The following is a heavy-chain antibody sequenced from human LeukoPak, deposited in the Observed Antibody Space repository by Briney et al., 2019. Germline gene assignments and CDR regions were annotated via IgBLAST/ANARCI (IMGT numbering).Heavy chain of an antibody. V-gene: IGHV3-66*01. D-gene: IGHD3-10*01. J-gene: IGHJ6*02. CDR3: ARDQVTMVRGVIYYYGMDV. CDR2: IHSDGST. Sequence: GGSLRLSCAASGFTVSSNYMSWVRQAPGKGLEWVSVIHSDGSTYYADSVEGRFTISRDNSKNTLYLQMNSQRAEDTAVYYCARDQVTMVRGVIYYYGMDVWGQGTTVTVSS. CDR1: GFTVSSNY.